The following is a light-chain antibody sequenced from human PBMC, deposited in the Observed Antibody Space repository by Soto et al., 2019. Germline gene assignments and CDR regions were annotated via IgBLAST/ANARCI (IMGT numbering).Light chain of an antibody. CDR3: QQRSDWIT. CDR2: DAS. Sequence: EIVLTQSPATLSLSPGERGTLSCRASQRVSSYLAWYQQKPGQAPRLLIYDASNRATGIPARFSGSGSGTDFTLIIISLEPEDSAVYYCQQRSDWITFGQGTRLEMK. V-gene: IGKV3-11*01. CDR1: QRVSSY. J-gene: IGKJ5*01.